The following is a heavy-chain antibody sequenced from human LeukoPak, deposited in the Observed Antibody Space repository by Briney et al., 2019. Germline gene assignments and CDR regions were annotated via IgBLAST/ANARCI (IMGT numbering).Heavy chain of an antibody. D-gene: IGHD2-15*01. V-gene: IGHV4-39*01. J-gene: IGHJ5*02. CDR2: IYYSGST. CDR3: ARHGALCTGGSCTRFDP. CDR1: GGSISSSNYY. Sequence: SETLSLTCTVSGGSISSSNYYWGWIRQPPGKGLEWIGTIYYSGSTYYNPSLKSRVTISVDTSKNHFSLKVRSVTATDTAMYYCARHGALCTGGSCTRFDPWGQGTLVTVSS.